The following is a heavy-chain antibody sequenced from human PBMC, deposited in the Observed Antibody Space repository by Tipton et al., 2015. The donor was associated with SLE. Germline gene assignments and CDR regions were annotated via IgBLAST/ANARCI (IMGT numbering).Heavy chain of an antibody. D-gene: IGHD1-1*01. V-gene: IGHV1-2*02. Sequence: QVQLVQSGAEVKKPGASVKVSCKASGYTFTGYYMNWVRQAPGQGLEWMGWINPNSGGTNYAQKFQGRVTMNRDTSISTAYMELSRLRSDDTAVYSCARGNNCHDAPDSWRQGTLLTVSS. CDR2: INPNSGGT. J-gene: IGHJ4*02. CDR1: GYTFTGYY. CDR3: ARGNNCHDAPDS.